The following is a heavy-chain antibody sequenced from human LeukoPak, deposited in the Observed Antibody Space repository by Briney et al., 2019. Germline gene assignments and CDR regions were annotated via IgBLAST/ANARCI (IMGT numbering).Heavy chain of an antibody. CDR1: GGSISSYY. V-gene: IGHV4-59*01. Sequence: SETLSLTCTASGGSISSYYWSWIRQPPGKGLEWIGYIYYTGYTNYNPSLKSRVTITIGRCKKQFSLKLNSMTAGDTAVDFCARGNLTGGSYFDYWGQGTLVTVSS. J-gene: IGHJ4*02. CDR3: ARGNLTGGSYFDY. CDR2: IYYTGYT. D-gene: IGHD1-20*01.